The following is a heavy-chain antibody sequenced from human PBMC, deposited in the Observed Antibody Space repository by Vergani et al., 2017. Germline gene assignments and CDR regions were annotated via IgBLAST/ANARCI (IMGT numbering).Heavy chain of an antibody. Sequence: EVQLVESGGGLVKPGGSLRLSCAASGFTFSSYSMNWVRQAPGKGLEWVSSISSSSSYIYYADSVKGRFTISRDNAKNSLYLQMNSLRAEDTALYYCAKDMGYGRAARAGVDYWGQGTLVTVSS. D-gene: IGHD6-6*01. CDR3: AKDMGYGRAARAGVDY. J-gene: IGHJ4*02. CDR1: GFTFSSYS. CDR2: ISSSSSYI. V-gene: IGHV3-21*04.